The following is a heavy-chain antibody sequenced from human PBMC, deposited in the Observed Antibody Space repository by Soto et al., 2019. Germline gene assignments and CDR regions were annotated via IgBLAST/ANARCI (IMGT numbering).Heavy chain of an antibody. D-gene: IGHD5-12*01. CDR3: TQVAPQYYYGMDV. J-gene: IGHJ6*02. CDR2: IRSKANSYAT. V-gene: IGHV3-73*01. Sequence: GGSLRLSCAASGFTFSGSAMHWVRQASGKGLEWVGRIRSKANSYATAYAASVKGRFTISRDDSKNTAYLQMNSLKTEDTAVYYCTQVAPQYYYGMDVWGQGTTVTVSS. CDR1: GFTFSGSA.